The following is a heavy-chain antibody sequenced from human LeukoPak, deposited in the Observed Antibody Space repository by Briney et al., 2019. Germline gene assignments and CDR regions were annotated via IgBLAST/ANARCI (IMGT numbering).Heavy chain of an antibody. CDR2: IYYSGST. Sequence: PSETLSLTCTVSGGSISSYYWSWIRQPPGKGLGWIGYIYYSGSTNYNPSLKSRVTMSVDTSKNQFSLKLSSVTAADTAVYYCARSSAAAAYYFDYWGQGTLVTVSS. J-gene: IGHJ4*02. CDR1: GGSISSYY. CDR3: ARSSAAAAYYFDY. D-gene: IGHD6-13*01. V-gene: IGHV4-59*12.